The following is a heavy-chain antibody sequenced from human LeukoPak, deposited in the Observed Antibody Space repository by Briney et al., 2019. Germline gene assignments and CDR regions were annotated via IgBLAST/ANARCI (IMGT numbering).Heavy chain of an antibody. CDR3: ATSKAYSPFDA. Sequence: KPSETLSLTCSVSGGSISTYYLSWIRQAPGKGLEWIGYFFNYRGGVTNYNPSLKSRVTISFDTSKNQVSLRLTSVTATDMAVYYCATSKAYSPFDAWGQGTLVTVSS. J-gene: IGHJ4*02. CDR2: FFNYRGGVT. D-gene: IGHD4-11*01. V-gene: IGHV4-59*01. CDR1: GGSISTYY.